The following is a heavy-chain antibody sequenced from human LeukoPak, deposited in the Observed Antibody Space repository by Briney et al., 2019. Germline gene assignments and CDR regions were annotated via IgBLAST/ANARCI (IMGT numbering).Heavy chain of an antibody. Sequence: SQTLSLTCTVSGVSISSGGYYWSWLRQHPGKGLEWIGYIYYSGSTYYNPSLKSRFTISVYTSKNQFSLKLSSVTAADTAVYYCARDVYYYGEGFDYWGQGTLVTVSS. D-gene: IGHD3-10*01. CDR3: ARDVYYYGEGFDY. V-gene: IGHV4-31*03. J-gene: IGHJ4*02. CDR1: GVSISSGGYY. CDR2: IYYSGST.